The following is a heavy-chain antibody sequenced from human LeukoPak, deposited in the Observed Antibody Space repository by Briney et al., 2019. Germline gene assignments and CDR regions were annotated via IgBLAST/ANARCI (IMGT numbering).Heavy chain of an antibody. Sequence: ASVKVSFTASGYTFTSYYMHWVRQAPGQGLEWMGIINPSGGSTSYAQKFQGRVTMTRDTSTSTVYMELSSLRSEDTAVYYCARGPRSRYFDYWGQGTLVTVSS. CDR3: ARGPRSRYFDY. V-gene: IGHV1-46*01. CDR2: INPSGGST. D-gene: IGHD5-24*01. CDR1: GYTFTSYY. J-gene: IGHJ4*02.